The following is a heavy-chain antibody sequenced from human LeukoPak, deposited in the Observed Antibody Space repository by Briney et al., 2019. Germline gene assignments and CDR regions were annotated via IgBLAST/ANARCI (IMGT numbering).Heavy chain of an antibody. D-gene: IGHD5-24*01. J-gene: IGHJ4*02. Sequence: GGSLRLCCAASGFTVSSNYMSWVRQAPGKGLEWVSVIYSGGSTYYADSVKGRFTISRDNSKNTLYLQMNSLRAEDTAVYYCARDGYNRGLPDYWGQGTLVTVSS. CDR2: IYSGGST. CDR1: GFTVSSNY. CDR3: ARDGYNRGLPDY. V-gene: IGHV3-66*01.